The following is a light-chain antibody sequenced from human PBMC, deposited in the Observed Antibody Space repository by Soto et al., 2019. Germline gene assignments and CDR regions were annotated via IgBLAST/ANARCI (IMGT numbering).Light chain of an antibody. CDR1: QSLLNSANDKIH. Sequence: DIVMTQSPASLAVSLGERATINCKSSQSLLNSANDKIHLAWYQQKPGQPPKLLIWRASTRDSGVPDRFSGSGSGTDFTLTINNLQAEDVAIYYWQQYFSAHLTFGGGTKVEI. CDR3: QQYFSAHLT. J-gene: IGKJ4*01. CDR2: RAS. V-gene: IGKV4-1*01.